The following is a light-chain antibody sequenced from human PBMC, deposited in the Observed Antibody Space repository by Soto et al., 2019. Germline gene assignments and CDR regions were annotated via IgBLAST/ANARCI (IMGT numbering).Light chain of an antibody. V-gene: IGLV6-57*04. CDR1: RGSIASNY. Sequence: NFMLTQPHSVSESPGKTVTISCTRSRGSIASNYVQWYQQRPGSAPTTVIYEDNQRPSGVPDRFSGSIDSSSNSASLTISGLQTQDEADYYCQSYDDSNQVFGGGTKLTVL. CDR3: QSYDDSNQV. CDR2: EDN. J-gene: IGLJ2*01.